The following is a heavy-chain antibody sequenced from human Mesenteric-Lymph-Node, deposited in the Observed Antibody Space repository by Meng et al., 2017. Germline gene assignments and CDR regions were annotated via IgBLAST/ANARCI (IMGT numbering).Heavy chain of an antibody. CDR3: ARVSHFMGVMDV. CDR1: GFTFSTYT. Sequence: GESLKISCAASGFTFSTYTVHWVRQAPGKGLEWVALISSDGSNTYYADSVKGRFTISRDNSKNTLYMQMNSLRREDTAVYYCARVSHFMGVMDVWGQGTTVTVSS. CDR2: ISSDGSNT. V-gene: IGHV3-30*04. D-gene: IGHD3-16*01. J-gene: IGHJ6*02.